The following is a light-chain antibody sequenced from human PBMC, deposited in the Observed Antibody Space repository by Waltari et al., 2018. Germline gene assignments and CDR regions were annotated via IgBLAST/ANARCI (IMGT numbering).Light chain of an antibody. V-gene: IGKV1-39*01. Sequence: DIQMTQSPSSLSASVGDSVTITCRAGQTITNSLNWYQQKPGRAPNLLIYATSSLHSGVPSRFSGTGSGTDFTLTISSLQPEDFATYYCQHYYNFPWTFGQGTKVEIK. CDR3: QHYYNFPWT. CDR2: ATS. J-gene: IGKJ1*01. CDR1: QTITNS.